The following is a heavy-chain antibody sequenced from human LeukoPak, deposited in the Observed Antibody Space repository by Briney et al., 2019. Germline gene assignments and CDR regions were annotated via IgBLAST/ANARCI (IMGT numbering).Heavy chain of an antibody. CDR1: GDTLTEIS. CDR2: FDPEDGET. CDR3: ARDIRNWNDVSDY. V-gene: IGHV1-24*01. J-gene: IGHJ4*02. D-gene: IGHD1-1*01. Sequence: ASVKVSCKVSGDTLTEISIHWVRQSPGKGLEWMGGFDPEDGETIYAQKSQGRITMTEDTSTDTAYVELSSLRSEDTAVYYCARDIRNWNDVSDYWGQGTLVTVSS.